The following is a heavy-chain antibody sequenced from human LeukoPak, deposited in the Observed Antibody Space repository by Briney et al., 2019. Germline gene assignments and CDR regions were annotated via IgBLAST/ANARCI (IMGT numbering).Heavy chain of an antibody. CDR3: AMILGGYAPGDY. J-gene: IGHJ4*02. CDR2: ISSSSSYI. D-gene: IGHD5-12*01. CDR1: GFTFSSYS. Sequence: GGSLRLSCAASGFTFSSYSMNWVRQALGKGLEWVSSISSSSSYIYYADSVKGRFTISRDKAKNSLYLQMNSLRAEDTAVYYCAMILGGYAPGDYWGQGTLVTVSS. V-gene: IGHV3-21*01.